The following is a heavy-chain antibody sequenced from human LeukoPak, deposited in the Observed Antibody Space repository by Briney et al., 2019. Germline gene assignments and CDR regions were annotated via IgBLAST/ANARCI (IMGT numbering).Heavy chain of an antibody. CDR2: FSGSGGST. CDR3: AKDSASTWRTYFDY. V-gene: IGHV3-23*01. CDR1: GFTFNNYA. D-gene: IGHD2-2*01. J-gene: IGHJ4*02. Sequence: GGSLRLSCEASGFTFNNYAMTWVRQAPGKGLELVSTFSGSGGSTYYADSVKVRFTISRDDSKNTLFLQMNSMRAEDTALYYCAKDSASTWRTYFDYWGQGALVTVSS.